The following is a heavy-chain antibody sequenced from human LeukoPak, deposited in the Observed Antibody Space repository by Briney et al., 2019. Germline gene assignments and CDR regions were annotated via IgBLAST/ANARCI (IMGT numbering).Heavy chain of an antibody. D-gene: IGHD5-18*01. CDR1: GFTFSSYA. CDR2: IRSETGGGTT. Sequence: GGSLRLSCAASGFTFSSYAMSWVRQAPGKGLEWVGRIRSETGGGTTDYAAPVKGRFTISRDDSKNTVYLQMSSLKTEDTAVYFCAHRNTAMVRVDYWGQGTLVTVSS. V-gene: IGHV3-15*01. CDR3: AHRNTAMVRVDY. J-gene: IGHJ4*02.